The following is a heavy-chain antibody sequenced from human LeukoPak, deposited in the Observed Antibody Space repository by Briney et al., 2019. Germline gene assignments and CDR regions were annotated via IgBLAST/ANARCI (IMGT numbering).Heavy chain of an antibody. J-gene: IGHJ4*02. CDR1: GFTFSSYA. V-gene: IGHV3-23*01. D-gene: IGHD3-3*01. Sequence: GGSLRLSCAASGFTFSSYAMSWVRQAPGKGLEWVSAISGSGGSTSYADSVKGRFTISRDNAKNTLYLQMNSLRAEDTAVYYCARGPWSSPDYWGQGTLVTVSS. CDR3: ARGPWSSPDY. CDR2: ISGSGGST.